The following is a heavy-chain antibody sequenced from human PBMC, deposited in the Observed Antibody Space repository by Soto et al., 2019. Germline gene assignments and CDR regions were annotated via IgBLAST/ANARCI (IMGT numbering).Heavy chain of an antibody. CDR3: ARLNCSGGSCYHFDY. D-gene: IGHD2-15*01. V-gene: IGHV4-59*08. J-gene: IGHJ4*02. Sequence: SSETLSLTCTVSGGSISSYYWSWIRQPPGKGLEYIGFIYYTGRTSYNPSLQSRVFMSVDTSKNQLSLNLTSVTAADTAVYYYARLNCSGGSCYHFDYWGQGTLVTVSS. CDR1: GGSISSYY. CDR2: IYYTGRT.